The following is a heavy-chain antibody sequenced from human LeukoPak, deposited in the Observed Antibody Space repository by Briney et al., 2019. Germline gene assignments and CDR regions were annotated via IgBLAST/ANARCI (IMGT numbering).Heavy chain of an antibody. V-gene: IGHV4-4*02. D-gene: IGHD6-19*01. Sequence: SETLSLTCAVSGGSISSSNWWSWVRPPPGKGLEWIGRVFTSGIISGNTNYNPSLKSRVTISVDTSKNQFSLKLSSVTAADTAVYYCARGLAVPGSYYYYYCMDVWGKGTTVTISS. CDR3: ARGLAVPGSYYYYYCMDV. CDR2: VFTSGIISGNT. J-gene: IGHJ6*03. CDR1: GGSISSSNW.